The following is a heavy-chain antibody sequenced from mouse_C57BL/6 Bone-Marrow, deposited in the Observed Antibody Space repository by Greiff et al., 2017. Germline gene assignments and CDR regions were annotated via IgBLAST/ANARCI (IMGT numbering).Heavy chain of an antibody. CDR1: GYTFTSYW. V-gene: IGHV1-55*01. D-gene: IGHD1-2*01. CDR3: ANYGSRFDY. CDR2: IYPGSGST. J-gene: IGHJ2*01. Sequence: QVQLKQPGAELVKPGASVKMSCKASGYTFTSYWLTWVKQRPGQGLEWIGDIYPGSGSTNYNEKFKSKATLTVDTSSSTAYMRLSSLTSEDSAVCYCANYGSRFDYWGQGTTLTVSS.